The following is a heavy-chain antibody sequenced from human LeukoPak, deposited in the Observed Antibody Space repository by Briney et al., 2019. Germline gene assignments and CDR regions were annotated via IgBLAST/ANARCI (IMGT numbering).Heavy chain of an antibody. CDR2: IIPIFGTA. Sequence: ASVKVSCKASGGTFSSYAISWVRQAPGQGLEWMGGIIPIFGTANYAQKFQGRVTITADESTSTAYMELSSLRFEDTAVYYCARGYSGYDLRPPFDYWGQGTLVTVSS. CDR3: ARGYSGYDLRPPFDY. V-gene: IGHV1-69*13. D-gene: IGHD5-12*01. CDR1: GGTFSSYA. J-gene: IGHJ4*02.